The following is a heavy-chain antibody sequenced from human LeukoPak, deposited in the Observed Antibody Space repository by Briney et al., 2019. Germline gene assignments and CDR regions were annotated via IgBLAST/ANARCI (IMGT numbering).Heavy chain of an antibody. CDR3: AKVGITMVRGVIITISDYFDY. CDR1: GFTFSSYA. J-gene: IGHJ4*02. D-gene: IGHD3-10*01. V-gene: IGHV3-23*01. CDR2: ISGSGGST. Sequence: GGSLRLSCAASGFTFSSYAMSWDRQAPGKGLEWVSAISGSGGSTYYADSVKGRFTISRDNSKNTLYLQMNSLRAEDTAVYYCAKVGITMVRGVIITISDYFDYWGQGTLVTVSS.